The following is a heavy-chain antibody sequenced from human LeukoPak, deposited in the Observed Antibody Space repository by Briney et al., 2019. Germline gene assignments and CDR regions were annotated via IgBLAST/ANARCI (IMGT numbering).Heavy chain of an antibody. D-gene: IGHD1-14*01. CDR1: GGSFSGYY. V-gene: IGHV4-34*01. Sequence: KTSETLSLTCAVYGGSFSGYYWSWIRQPPGEGLEWIGEINHSGSTNYNPSLKSRVTISVDASKNQFSLKLSSVTAADTAVYYCARGGNWGQGTLVTVSS. CDR3: ARGGN. CDR2: INHSGST. J-gene: IGHJ4*02.